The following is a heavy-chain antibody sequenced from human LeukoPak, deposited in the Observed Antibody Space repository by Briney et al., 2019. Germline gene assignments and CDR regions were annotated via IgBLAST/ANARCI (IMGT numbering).Heavy chain of an antibody. Sequence: GGSLRLSCAASGFTFSSYAMHWVRQAPGKGLEWVAVISYDGSNKYYADSVKGRFTISRDNSKNTLYLQMNSLRAEDTAVYYCARDSQLRYFDWSRELDYWGQGTLVTVSS. CDR3: ARDSQLRYFDWSRELDY. V-gene: IGHV3-30-3*01. J-gene: IGHJ4*02. CDR2: ISYDGSNK. CDR1: GFTFSSYA. D-gene: IGHD3-9*01.